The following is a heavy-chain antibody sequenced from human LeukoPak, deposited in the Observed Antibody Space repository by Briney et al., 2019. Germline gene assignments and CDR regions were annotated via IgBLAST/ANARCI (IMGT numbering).Heavy chain of an antibody. J-gene: IGHJ4*01. V-gene: IGHV4-59*12. CDR1: GGSISSYY. D-gene: IGHD1-14*01. Sequence: PSETLSLTCTVSGGSISSYYWNWIRQPPGKGLEWIAYIYYSGSANYNPSLKSRVTISVDTSKNQFSLKLTSVTAADTAVYFCAYNRNFALDNWGQGTLVTVSS. CDR2: IYYSGSA. CDR3: AYNRNFALDN.